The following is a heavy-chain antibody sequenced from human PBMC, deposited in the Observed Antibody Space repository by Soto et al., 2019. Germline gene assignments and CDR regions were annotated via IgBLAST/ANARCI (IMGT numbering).Heavy chain of an antibody. D-gene: IGHD3-10*01. Sequence: QVQLVQSGAEVKKPGSSVKVSCKASGGTFSSYTISWVRQAPGQGLEWMGRIIPILGIANYAQKFQGRVTITADKSTSTAYMELSSLRSEDTAVYYCAREEYYYGSGAFFDYCGQGTMGTVSS. J-gene: IGHJ4*02. CDR2: IIPILGIA. V-gene: IGHV1-69*08. CDR1: GGTFSSYT. CDR3: AREEYYYGSGAFFDY.